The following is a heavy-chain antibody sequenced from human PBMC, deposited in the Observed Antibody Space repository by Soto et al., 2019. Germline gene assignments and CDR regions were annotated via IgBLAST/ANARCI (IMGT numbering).Heavy chain of an antibody. V-gene: IGHV3-53*04. CDR2: IYSGGST. CDR3: ARDRRHYDYIWGSYRTVFFDY. D-gene: IGHD3-16*02. Sequence: PGGSLRLSCAASGFTVSSNYMSWVRQAPGKGLEWVSVIYSGGSTYYADSVKGRFTISRHNSKNTLYLQMNSLRAEDTAVYYCARDRRHYDYIWGSYRTVFFDYWGQGTLVTVSS. J-gene: IGHJ4*02. CDR1: GFTVSSNY.